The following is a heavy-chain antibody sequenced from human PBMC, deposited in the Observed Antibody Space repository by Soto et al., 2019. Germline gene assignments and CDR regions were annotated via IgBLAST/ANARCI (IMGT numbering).Heavy chain of an antibody. CDR3: ARDGGYCSSTSCRRGFYYYYGMDV. D-gene: IGHD2-2*01. CDR2: ISSSSSYI. CDR1: GFTFSSYS. J-gene: IGHJ6*02. V-gene: IGHV3-21*01. Sequence: GGSLRLSCAASGFTFSSYSMNWVRQAPGKXLEWVSSISSSSSYIYYADSVKGRFTISRDNAKNSLYLQMNSLRAEDTAVYYCARDGGYCSSTSCRRGFYYYYGMDVWGQGTTVTVSS.